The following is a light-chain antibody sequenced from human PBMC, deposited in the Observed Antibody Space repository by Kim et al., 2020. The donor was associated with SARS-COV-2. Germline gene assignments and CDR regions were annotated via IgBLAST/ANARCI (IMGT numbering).Light chain of an antibody. V-gene: IGKV1-33*01. Sequence: DIQITQSPSSMSASVGDRVTITCQASQDISNYLIWYPQKPGKAPKLLIYEAFNLETGVPSRFSGSGSGTDFTFTISSLKPEDIATDNCQQYANLPVTFGAGTNVDIK. CDR2: EAF. J-gene: IGKJ3*01. CDR1: QDISNY. CDR3: QQYANLPVT.